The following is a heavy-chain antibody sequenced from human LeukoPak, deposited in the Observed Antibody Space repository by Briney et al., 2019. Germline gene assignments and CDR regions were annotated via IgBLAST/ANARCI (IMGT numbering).Heavy chain of an antibody. V-gene: IGHV4-59*01. CDR2: IYYSGST. CDR3: ARIGGYRYGLRR. Sequence: SETLSLTCTVSGGSISSYYWSWIRQPPGKGLEWIGYIYYSGSTNYNPSLKSRVTISVDTSKNQFSLKLSSVTAADTAVYYCARIGGYRYGLRRWGQGTLVTVSS. CDR1: GGSISSYY. J-gene: IGHJ4*02. D-gene: IGHD5-18*01.